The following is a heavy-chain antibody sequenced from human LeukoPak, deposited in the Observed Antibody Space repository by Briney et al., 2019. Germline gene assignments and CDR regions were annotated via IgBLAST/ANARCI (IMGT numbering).Heavy chain of an antibody. V-gene: IGHV3-48*01. J-gene: IGHJ3*02. CDR2: ISSSSSTI. Sequence: PGGSLRLSCAASGFTFSSYSMDWVRQAPGKGLEWVSYISSSSSTIYYADSVKGRFTISRDNAKNSLYLQMNSLRAEDTAVYYCARDHHRRLYDSQARDTFDIWGQGTMVIVSS. CDR1: GFTFSSYS. CDR3: ARDHHRRLYDSQARDTFDI. D-gene: IGHD3-22*01.